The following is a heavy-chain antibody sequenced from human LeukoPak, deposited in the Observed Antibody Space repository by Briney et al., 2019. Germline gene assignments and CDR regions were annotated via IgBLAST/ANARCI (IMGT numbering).Heavy chain of an antibody. J-gene: IGHJ3*02. CDR2: INPNSGGT. CDR3: AIDYYDSSGYWAPGAFDI. V-gene: IGHV1-2*02. Sequence: ASVTVSCKASGYSFTGYYMHWVRQAPGQVREWMGWINPNSGGTNYAQKFQGRVTITRDPSISTAYMELSRLRSDDTAVYYCAIDYYDSSGYWAPGAFDIWGEGTMVTVSS. D-gene: IGHD3-22*01. CDR1: GYSFTGYY.